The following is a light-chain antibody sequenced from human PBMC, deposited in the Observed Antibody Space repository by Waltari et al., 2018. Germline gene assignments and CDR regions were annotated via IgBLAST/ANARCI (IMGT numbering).Light chain of an antibody. J-gene: IGKJ2*01. Sequence: DIEMTQSPSSLSASVGDRITISCRTSHLIVKYLNWYQQKPGRAPTLLISTVSNLRPGVPSRFSGSGSGTEFTLTISGLQPDDSATYFCQQTHAMPYTFGQGTKLEI. V-gene: IGKV1-39*01. CDR1: HLIVKY. CDR2: TVS. CDR3: QQTHAMPYT.